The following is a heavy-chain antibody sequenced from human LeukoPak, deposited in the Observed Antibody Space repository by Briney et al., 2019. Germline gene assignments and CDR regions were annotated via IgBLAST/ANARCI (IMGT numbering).Heavy chain of an antibody. CDR3: AKDGAYYDLDY. J-gene: IGHJ4*02. D-gene: IGHD3-22*01. CDR1: GFTFSSYG. CDR2: ISYDGSNK. Sequence: GGSLRLSCAASGFTFSSYGMHWVRQAPGKGLEWVAVISYDGSNKYYADSVKGRFTISRDNSKNTLYLQMNSLRAEDTAVYYCAKDGAYYDLDYWGQGTLVTVPS. V-gene: IGHV3-30*18.